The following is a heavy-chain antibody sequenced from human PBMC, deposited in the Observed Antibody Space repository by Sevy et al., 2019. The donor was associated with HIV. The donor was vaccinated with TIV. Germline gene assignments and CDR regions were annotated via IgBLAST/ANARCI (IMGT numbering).Heavy chain of an antibody. D-gene: IGHD6-6*01. CDR3: ARGLLKQRVGSWFDP. CDR2: MNPNSGNT. Sequence: ASVKVSCKASGYTFTSYDINWVRQATGQGLEWMGWMNPNSGNTGYAQKFQGRVTMTRNTSISTAYMERSSLRSEDTAVYYCARGLLKQRVGSWFDPWGQGTLVTVSS. CDR1: GYTFTSYD. V-gene: IGHV1-8*01. J-gene: IGHJ5*02.